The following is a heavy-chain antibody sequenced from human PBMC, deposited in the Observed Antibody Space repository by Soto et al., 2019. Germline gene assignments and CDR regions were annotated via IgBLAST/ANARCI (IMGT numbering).Heavy chain of an antibody. Sequence: PVGSLRLSCAASGFTFSSYAMHWVRQAPGKGLEWVAVISYDGSNKYYADSVKGRFTISRDNSKNTLYLQMNSLRAEDTAVYYCARDIGQGFWSGQKYFQHWGQGTLVTVSS. CDR1: GFTFSSYA. CDR2: ISYDGSNK. V-gene: IGHV3-30-3*01. D-gene: IGHD3-3*01. J-gene: IGHJ1*01. CDR3: ARDIGQGFWSGQKYFQH.